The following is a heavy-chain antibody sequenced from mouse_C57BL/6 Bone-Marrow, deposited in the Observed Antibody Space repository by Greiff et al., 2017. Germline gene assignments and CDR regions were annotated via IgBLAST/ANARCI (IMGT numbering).Heavy chain of an antibody. CDR2: IYPGNGGT. Sequence: QVQLQQSGAELVKPGASVKISCKASGYAFSSYWMNWVKQRPGKGLEWIGQIYPGNGGTNYNGKFKGKATLTAAKSSSTAYMQLSSLTSEDSAVYFGGGWGRETWYAYWGQGTLVTVSA. V-gene: IGHV1-80*01. J-gene: IGHJ3*01. CDR3: GGWGRETWYAY. CDR1: GYAFSSYW.